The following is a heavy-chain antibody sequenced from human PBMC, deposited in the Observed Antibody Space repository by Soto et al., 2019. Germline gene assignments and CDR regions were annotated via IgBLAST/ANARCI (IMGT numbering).Heavy chain of an antibody. CDR2: TRNSVDSYTT. J-gene: IGHJ6*02. CDR3: ATVHLVPGYYYYGMDV. CDR1: GFTFSDHY. Sequence: EVQLVESGGGLVQPGGSLRLSCAASGFTFSDHYMDCVSLAPGKELEWVGRTRNSVDSYTTECAASVKGRFTISRDDSKNSLYLKMNSLKPEDAAVYYFATVHLVPGYYYYGMDVWGRGTTVTGSS. V-gene: IGHV3-72*01. D-gene: IGHD3-3*02.